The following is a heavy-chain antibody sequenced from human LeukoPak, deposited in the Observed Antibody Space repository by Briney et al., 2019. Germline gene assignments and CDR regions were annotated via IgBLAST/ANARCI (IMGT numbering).Heavy chain of an antibody. D-gene: IGHD3-22*01. J-gene: IGHJ3*02. CDR1: GGSISSSSYY. CDR2: TYYTGTS. CDR3: ARHSHYYDSSGPFGAFDI. Sequence: SETLSLTCTVSGGSISSSSYYWDWIRQPPGKGLEWIANTYYTGTSYYNPSLKSRVTISVDTSKNQFSLKLSSVTAADTAVYYCARHSHYYDSSGPFGAFDIWGQGTMVTVSS. V-gene: IGHV4-39*01.